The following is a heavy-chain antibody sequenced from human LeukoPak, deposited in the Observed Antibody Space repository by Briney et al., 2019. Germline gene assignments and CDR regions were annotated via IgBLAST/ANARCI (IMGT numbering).Heavy chain of an antibody. CDR3: AREARSWSRGWFDP. V-gene: IGHV1-2*02. CDR2: INPNSGGT. Sequence: GASVKVSCKASGYTFTCYYMHWVRQAPGQGLEWMGWINPNSGGTNYAQKFQGRVTMTRDTSISTAYMELSRLRSDDTAVYYCAREARSWSRGWFDPWGQGTLVTVSS. J-gene: IGHJ5*02. CDR1: GYTFTCYY. D-gene: IGHD6-13*01.